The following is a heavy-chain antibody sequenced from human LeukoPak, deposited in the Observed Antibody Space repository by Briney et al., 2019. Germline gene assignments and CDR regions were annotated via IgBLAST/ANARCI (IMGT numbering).Heavy chain of an antibody. J-gene: IGHJ4*02. D-gene: IGHD2-21*01. CDR1: GFTFSSHA. CDR3: ARDLSMSYSVDY. CDR2: ISWVGNVK. V-gene: IGHV3-30*04. Sequence: PGGSLRLSCAASGFTFSSHAMHWVRQAPGKGLEWLAFISWVGNVKYCADSVEGRFTISRDSPKNTLFLQMNSLRAEDTAVYYCARDLSMSYSVDYWGQGTLVTVSS.